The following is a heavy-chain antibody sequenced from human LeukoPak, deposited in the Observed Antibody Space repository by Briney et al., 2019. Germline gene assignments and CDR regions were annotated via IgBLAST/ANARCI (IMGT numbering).Heavy chain of an antibody. CDR3: AKGYDSSGYYLDH. J-gene: IGHJ4*02. V-gene: IGHV3-30*02. D-gene: IGHD3-22*01. Sequence: GGSLRLSCAASGFSFSSYGMHWVRQAPCKGLEWVAYMRSDGSTKYYADSVKGRFTISRDNSKNTLYLQMNSLRPEDTAVYYCAKGYDSSGYYLDHWGQGTLVTVSS. CDR1: GFSFSSYG. CDR2: MRSDGSTK.